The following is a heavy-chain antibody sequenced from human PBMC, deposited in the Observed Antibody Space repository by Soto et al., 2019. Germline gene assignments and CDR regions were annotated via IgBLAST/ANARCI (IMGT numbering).Heavy chain of an antibody. J-gene: IGHJ4*02. CDR3: ASSTAYRIFDC. D-gene: IGHD3-16*01. CDR2: IFWDDDK. CDR1: GFSLTTAGVD. V-gene: IGHV2-5*02. Sequence: QITLKESGPTLVKPTQTLTLTCTFYGFSLTTAGVDVGWARQPPGKALEWLALIFWDDDKRYSPSLKSRLTITKDTSKNQVVLTMTNMDPVDTATYYCASSTAYRIFDCWGQGTLVAVSS.